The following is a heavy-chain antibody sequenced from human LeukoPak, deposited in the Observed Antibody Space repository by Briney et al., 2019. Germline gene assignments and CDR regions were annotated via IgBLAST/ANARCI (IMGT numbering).Heavy chain of an antibody. CDR1: GFTFSGSW. D-gene: IGHD2-21*02. J-gene: IGHJ4*02. CDR2: ITGDGSGA. V-gene: IGHV3-74*01. CDR3: ARFLMVTAGDY. Sequence: GGSLRLSCAASGFTFSGSWMHWVRQAPGKGLVWVSRITGDGSGATYADSVKGRFTVSRDNAKNTVYLQMNSLRDEDTAVYYCARFLMVTAGDYWGQGTPVTVSS.